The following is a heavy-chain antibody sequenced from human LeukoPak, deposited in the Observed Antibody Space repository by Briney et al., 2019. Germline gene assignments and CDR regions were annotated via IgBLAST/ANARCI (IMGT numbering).Heavy chain of an antibody. CDR2: TYYRSKWYG. Sequence: SQTLSLTCAISGDTVSNNSATWNWIRQSPSRGLEWLGRTYYRSKWYGHYAVSVKSRININADTSKNQFSLNLSSVTAADTAVYYCARRTLPRSTAVGINNAFDIWGQGTMVTVSS. CDR3: ARRTLPRSTAVGINNAFDI. J-gene: IGHJ3*02. CDR1: GDTVSNNSAT. V-gene: IGHV6-1*01. D-gene: IGHD3-22*01.